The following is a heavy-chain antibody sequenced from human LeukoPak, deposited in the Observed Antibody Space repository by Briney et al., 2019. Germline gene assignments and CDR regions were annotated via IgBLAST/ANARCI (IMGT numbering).Heavy chain of an antibody. J-gene: IGHJ4*02. CDR3: AREYSGYDWGQFDY. CDR2: ISAYNGNT. V-gene: IGHV1-18*01. Sequence: GASVKVSCKASGYTLTSYGISWVRQAPGQGLEWMGWISAYNGNTNYAQKLQGRVTMTTDTSTSTAYMELRSLRSDDTAVYYCAREYSGYDWGQFDYWGQGTLVTVSS. D-gene: IGHD5-12*01. CDR1: GYTLTSYG.